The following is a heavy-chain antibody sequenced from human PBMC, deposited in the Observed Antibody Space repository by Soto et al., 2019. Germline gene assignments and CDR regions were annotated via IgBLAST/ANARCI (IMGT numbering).Heavy chain of an antibody. D-gene: IGHD3-22*01. J-gene: IGHJ4*02. V-gene: IGHV5-51*01. CDR1: GYKVSTWHNFTSYW. CDR2: IYPGDSDT. CDR3: ARPGYYDSSGFFNFDH. Sequence: GESLKISCMGSGYKVSTWHNFTSYWISLVRQMPGEGLEWMGIIYPGDSDTRYSPSFQGQVTISADKSFTTVYLQWNSLKASDTAIYYCARPGYYDSSGFFNFDHWGQGTLVTVSS.